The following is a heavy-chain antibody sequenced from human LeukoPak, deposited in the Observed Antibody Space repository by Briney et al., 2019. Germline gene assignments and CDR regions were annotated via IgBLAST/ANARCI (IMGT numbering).Heavy chain of an antibody. Sequence: GASVKVSCKASGYTFTSYGISWVRQAPGQGLEWMGWISAYNGNTNYAQKLQGRGTMTTDTSTSTAYMELRSLRSDDTAVYYCARDFGNFDWLSANYYYYYGMDVWGQGTTVTVSS. V-gene: IGHV1-18*01. J-gene: IGHJ6*02. CDR3: ARDFGNFDWLSANYYYYYGMDV. CDR2: ISAYNGNT. D-gene: IGHD3-9*01. CDR1: GYTFTSYG.